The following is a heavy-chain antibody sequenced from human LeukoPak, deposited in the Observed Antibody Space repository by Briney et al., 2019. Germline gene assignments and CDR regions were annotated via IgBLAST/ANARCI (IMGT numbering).Heavy chain of an antibody. CDR2: INSNSGRT. Sequence: GASVKVSCKASGYTFTDYYLHWVRQAPGQGLEWMGWINSNSGRTHYIQDFQGRVTMTRDTSISTAYMEVSRLRSDDTAVYYCARDHRIWRPYSSSWYFRYWGQGTLVTVSS. J-gene: IGHJ4*02. CDR1: GYTFTDYY. D-gene: IGHD6-13*01. V-gene: IGHV1-2*02. CDR3: ARDHRIWRPYSSSWYFRY.